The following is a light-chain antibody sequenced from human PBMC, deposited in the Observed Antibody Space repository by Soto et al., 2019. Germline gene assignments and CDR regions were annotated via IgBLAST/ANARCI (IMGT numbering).Light chain of an antibody. J-gene: IGLJ1*01. CDR2: EVS. Sequence: QSALTQPPSASGSPGQSVTISCTGPSSDVGGYNYVSWYQQHPGKAPKLMIYEVSKRPSGVPDRFSGSKSGNTASLTVSGLQAEDEADYYCSSYAGINVYVFGTGTKVTVL. V-gene: IGLV2-8*01. CDR3: SSYAGINVYV. CDR1: SSDVGGYNY.